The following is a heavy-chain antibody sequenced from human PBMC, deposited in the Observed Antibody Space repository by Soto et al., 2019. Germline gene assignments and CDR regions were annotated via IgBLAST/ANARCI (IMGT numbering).Heavy chain of an antibody. CDR3: ARGPFSQLDYYYYGMDV. Sequence: EVQLVESGGGLIQPGGSLRLSCAASGFTVSSNYMSWVRQAPGKGLEWVSVIYSGGSTYYADSVKGRFTISRDNSKNTLYLHMNSLRAEDTAVYYCARGPFSQLDYYYYGMDVWGQGTTVTVSS. D-gene: IGHD6-6*01. CDR1: GFTVSSNY. V-gene: IGHV3-53*01. J-gene: IGHJ6*02. CDR2: IYSGGST.